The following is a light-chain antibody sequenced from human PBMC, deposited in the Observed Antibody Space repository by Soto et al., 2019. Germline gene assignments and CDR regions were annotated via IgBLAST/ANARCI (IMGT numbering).Light chain of an antibody. V-gene: IGKV3-20*01. CDR3: QQYGSSPPTWT. CDR1: QSVSSNY. J-gene: IGKJ1*01. CDR2: GAS. Sequence: EIVLTQSPGTLSLSPGERATLSCRASQSVSSNYLAWYQQKPGQAPRLLIYGASSRATGIADRFSGSGSGTDFTLTISRLEPEESAVYFCQQYGSSPPTWTFGQGTKVDIK.